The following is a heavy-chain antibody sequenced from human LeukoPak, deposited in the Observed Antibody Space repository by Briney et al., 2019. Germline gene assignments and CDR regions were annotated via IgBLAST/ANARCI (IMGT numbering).Heavy chain of an antibody. CDR2: INPNTGST. D-gene: IGHD3-3*01. J-gene: IGHJ4*02. CDR1: GYTFTSHY. Sequence: ASVQVSCKASGYTFTSHYMHWVRQAPGQGLEWMGIINPNTGSTYYPQKFQGRVTVTRDTSTSTVYMELTSLTSDDTAVYYCAAPGASGFVGNFWSGPLDYWGQGTLVSVSS. CDR3: AAPGASGFVGNFWSGPLDY. V-gene: IGHV1-46*01.